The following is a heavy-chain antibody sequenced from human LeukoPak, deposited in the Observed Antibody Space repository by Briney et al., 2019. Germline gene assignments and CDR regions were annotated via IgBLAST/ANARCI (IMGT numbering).Heavy chain of an antibody. D-gene: IGHD4-17*01. CDR2: ISGPGGST. CDR1: GFTFSNFA. V-gene: IGHV3-23*01. J-gene: IGHJ4*02. Sequence: PGGSLRLSCAASGFTFSNFAMSWVRQAPGKGLESVSLISGPGGSTYNADSVKGRFTISRDNSKNTLYLQMNSLRAEDTAVYYCAKGHTDYGTGFDLWGQGTLVTVSS. CDR3: AKGHTDYGTGFDL.